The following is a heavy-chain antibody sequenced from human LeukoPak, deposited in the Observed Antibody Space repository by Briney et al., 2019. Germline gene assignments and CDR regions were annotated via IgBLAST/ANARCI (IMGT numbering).Heavy chain of an antibody. J-gene: IGHJ4*02. CDR2: ISWDGSIT. Sequence: GGSLSLSCTASGLTFEDDTRHWGPQSPGKGLEWVSLISWDGSITYYADSVRGRFTISRDNSKHSLYLQMNSLRTEDSAFYHCVKDFSADVLTGYHDRWGQGTLVSVS. CDR3: VKDFSADVLTGYHDR. D-gene: IGHD3-9*01. CDR1: GLTFEDDT. V-gene: IGHV3-43*01.